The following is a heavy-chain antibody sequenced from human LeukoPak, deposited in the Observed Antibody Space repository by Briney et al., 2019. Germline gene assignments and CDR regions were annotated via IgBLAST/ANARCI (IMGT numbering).Heavy chain of an antibody. J-gene: IGHJ4*02. CDR1: GFTFSSYS. CDR3: ARGPLGIRYFDY. CDR2: ISSSSSYI. D-gene: IGHD3-16*01. Sequence: GGSLRLSRATSGFTFSSYSMNWVRQAPGKGLGWVSSISSSSSYIYYADSVKGRFTISRDNAKNSLYLQMNSLRAEDTAVYYCARGPLGIRYFDYWGQGTLVTVSS. V-gene: IGHV3-21*01.